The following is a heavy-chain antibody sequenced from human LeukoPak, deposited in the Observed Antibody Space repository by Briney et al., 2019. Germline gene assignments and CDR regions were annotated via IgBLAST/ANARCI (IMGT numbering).Heavy chain of an antibody. Sequence: GGSLRLSCAASGFTFSSYAMSWVRQAPGKGLEWVSAISGSGGSTYYADSVKGRFTISRDNSKNTLYLQMNSLRAEDTAVYYCAKDRAAAMIVVVTSSSSDYWGQGTLVTVSS. CDR3: AKDRAAAMIVVVTSSSSDY. D-gene: IGHD3-22*01. CDR1: GFTFSSYA. CDR2: ISGSGGST. J-gene: IGHJ4*02. V-gene: IGHV3-23*01.